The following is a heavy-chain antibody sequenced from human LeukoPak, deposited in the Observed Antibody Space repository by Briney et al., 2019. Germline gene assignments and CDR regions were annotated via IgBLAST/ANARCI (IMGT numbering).Heavy chain of an antibody. CDR2: ISSSSSYI. Sequence: GGSLRLSCAASGFTFSSYSMNWVRQAPGKGLEWVSSISSSSSYIYYADSVKGRFTISRDNAENSLYLQMNSLRAEDTAVFYCATNDYGASDYWGQGTLVTVSS. CDR1: GFTFSSYS. J-gene: IGHJ4*02. D-gene: IGHD4-17*01. CDR3: ATNDYGASDY. V-gene: IGHV3-21*01.